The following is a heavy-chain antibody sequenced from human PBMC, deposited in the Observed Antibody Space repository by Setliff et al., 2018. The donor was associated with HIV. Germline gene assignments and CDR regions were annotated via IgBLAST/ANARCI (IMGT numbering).Heavy chain of an antibody. D-gene: IGHD6-13*01. CDR1: GYTFTSYG. V-gene: IGHV1-18*01. CDR2: ISAYNGNT. J-gene: IGHJ5*02. CDR3: AGLVAAAGKTGWFDP. Sequence: GASVKVSCKASGYTFTSYGISWVRQAPGQGLEWMGWISAYNGNTYYAQKLQGRVTMTTDTSTSTAYMELRSLRSDDTAVYYCAGLVAAAGKTGWFDPWGQGTLVTVSS.